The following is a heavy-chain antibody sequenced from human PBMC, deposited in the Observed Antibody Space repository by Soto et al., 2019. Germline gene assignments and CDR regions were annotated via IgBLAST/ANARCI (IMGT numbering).Heavy chain of an antibody. V-gene: IGHV4-61*01. CDR3: ARAGNYYYYGMEV. J-gene: IGHJ6*02. Sequence: PSETLSLTCTVSGGSVSSGSYYWSWIRQPPGKGLEWIGYIYYSGSTNYNPSLKSRVTISVDTSKNQFSLKLSSVTAADTAVYYCARAGNYYYYGMEVWGQGTTVTVSS. CDR2: IYYSGST. CDR1: GGSVSSGSYY.